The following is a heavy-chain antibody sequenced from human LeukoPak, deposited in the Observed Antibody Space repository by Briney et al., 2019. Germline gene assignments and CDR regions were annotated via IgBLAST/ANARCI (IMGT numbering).Heavy chain of an antibody. CDR2: IYSAGST. V-gene: IGHV3-53*01. CDR1: GFTFSDTY. J-gene: IGHJ1*01. Sequence: GGSLRLSCAASGFTFSDTYMSWVREAPGKGVEWVSFIYSAGSTYYADSVKGRFTISRDNSKNTLYLQMNSLRAEDAAVYYCARDERSYDGSGRLIAEYFQHWGQGTLVTVSS. D-gene: IGHD3-22*01. CDR3: ARDERSYDGSGRLIAEYFQH.